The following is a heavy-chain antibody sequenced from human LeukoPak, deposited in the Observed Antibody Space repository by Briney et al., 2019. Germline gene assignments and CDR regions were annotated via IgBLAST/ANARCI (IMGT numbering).Heavy chain of an antibody. Sequence: GRSLRLSCAASGFTFSSYAMHWVRQAPGKGLEWVSYISSSGSTIYYADSVKGRFTISRDNAKNSLYLQMNSLRAEDTAVYYCVKGGIAVANPFDYWGQGTLVTVSS. CDR1: GFTFSSYA. D-gene: IGHD6-19*01. V-gene: IGHV3-48*04. CDR3: VKGGIAVANPFDY. CDR2: ISSSGSTI. J-gene: IGHJ4*02.